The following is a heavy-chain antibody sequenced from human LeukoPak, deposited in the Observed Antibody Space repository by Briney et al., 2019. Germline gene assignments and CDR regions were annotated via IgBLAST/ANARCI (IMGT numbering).Heavy chain of an antibody. J-gene: IGHJ4*02. V-gene: IGHV3-21*01. Sequence: GGSLRLSCAASGFTFSSYSMNWVRQAPGKGLEWVSSISSSSSYIYYADSVKGRFTISRDNAKNSLYLQMNSLRAEDTAVYYCARARGYYYDSSGYWGQRTLVTVSS. CDR1: GFTFSSYS. D-gene: IGHD3-22*01. CDR2: ISSSSSYI. CDR3: ARARGYYYDSSGY.